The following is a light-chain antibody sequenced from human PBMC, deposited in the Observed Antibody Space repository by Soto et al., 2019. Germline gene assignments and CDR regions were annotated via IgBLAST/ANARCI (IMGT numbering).Light chain of an antibody. Sequence: EIVMTQSPATLSVSPGERVTLSCRASQSAKSNLAWYQQKPGQAPRLLTYGASTRATGIPARFSGSGSGTEFTLTISSLQSEDFAVYYCQQYDDWITFGQGTRLEIK. CDR2: GAS. CDR3: QQYDDWIT. J-gene: IGKJ5*01. V-gene: IGKV3-15*01. CDR1: QSAKSN.